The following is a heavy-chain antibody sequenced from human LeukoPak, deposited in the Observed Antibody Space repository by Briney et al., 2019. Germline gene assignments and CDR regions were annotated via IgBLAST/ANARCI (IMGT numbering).Heavy chain of an antibody. CDR1: GYTFTSYG. CDR2: ITAYNGNT. J-gene: IGHJ5*02. V-gene: IGHV1-18*01. Sequence: GASVKVSCTASGYTFTSYGISWVRQAPGQRLEWMGWITAYNGNTNYAQKLQGRVTMTTDTSTSTAYMELRSLRSDDTAVYYCARDRGGSGSYYMSWFDPWGQGTLVTVSS. CDR3: ARDRGGSGSYYMSWFDP. D-gene: IGHD3-10*01.